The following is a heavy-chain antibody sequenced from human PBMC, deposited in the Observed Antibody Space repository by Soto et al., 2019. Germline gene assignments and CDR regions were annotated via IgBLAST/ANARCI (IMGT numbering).Heavy chain of an antibody. J-gene: IGHJ4*02. CDR3: AKDPSPPHY. Sequence: GRSLRLSCAASGFTFSSYGMPWVRQTPGKGLEWVAVISYDGSNKYYADFVKGRFTISRDNSKNTLYLQRNSLRAEDTAVYDCAKDPSPPHYWGQGTLVTVSS. CDR2: ISYDGSNK. CDR1: GFTFSSYG. V-gene: IGHV3-30*18.